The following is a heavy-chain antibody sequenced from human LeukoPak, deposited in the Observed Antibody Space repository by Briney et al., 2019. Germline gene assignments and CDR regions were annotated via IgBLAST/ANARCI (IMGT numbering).Heavy chain of an antibody. Sequence: ASVKVSCKASGYTFTSYGISWVRQAPGQGLEWMGWISAYNGNTNYAQKLQGRVTMTTDTSTSTAYMELRSLRSDDTDVYYCARESSTYYYDSSGYYSTGAFDIWGQGTMVTVSS. CDR1: GYTFTSYG. V-gene: IGHV1-18*01. J-gene: IGHJ3*02. D-gene: IGHD3-22*01. CDR2: ISAYNGNT. CDR3: ARESSTYYYDSSGYYSTGAFDI.